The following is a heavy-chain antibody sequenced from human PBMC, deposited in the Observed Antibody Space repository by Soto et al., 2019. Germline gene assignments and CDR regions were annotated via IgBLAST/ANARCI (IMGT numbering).Heavy chain of an antibody. D-gene: IGHD6-19*01. CDR2: ISTYNGNT. J-gene: IGHJ4*02. CDR3: AREEGISDWHAFDY. V-gene: IGHV1-18*04. CDR1: GYTFTDYG. Sequence: ASVKVSCKASGYTFTDYGISWVRQAPGQGLEWMGWISTYNGNTIYAQKIQGRVTMTTDTSTSTAYGELRSLRSDDTAVYYCAREEGISDWHAFDYWGQGTLVTVSS.